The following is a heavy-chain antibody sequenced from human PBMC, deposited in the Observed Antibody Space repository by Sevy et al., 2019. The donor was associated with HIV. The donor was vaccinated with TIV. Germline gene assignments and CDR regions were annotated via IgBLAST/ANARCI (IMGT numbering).Heavy chain of an antibody. Sequence: SETLSLTCTVSGGSISSYYWSWIRQPPGKGLEWIGYIYYSGSTKYNPSLKSRVTISVDTSKNQFSLELSSVTAADTAVYYCARAIVVVPAAIQGGYYYGMDVWGQGTTVTVSS. D-gene: IGHD2-2*01. V-gene: IGHV4-59*01. CDR3: ARAIVVVPAAIQGGYYYGMDV. CDR2: IYYSGST. CDR1: GGSISSYY. J-gene: IGHJ6*02.